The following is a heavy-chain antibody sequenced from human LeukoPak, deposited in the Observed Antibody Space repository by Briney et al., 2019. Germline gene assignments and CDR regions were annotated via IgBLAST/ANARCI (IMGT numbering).Heavy chain of an antibody. CDR1: GGSISSGGYY. V-gene: IGHV4-31*03. CDR2: IYYSGST. CDR3: ARVGYGSGSNHLDH. D-gene: IGHD3-10*01. Sequence: KPSQTLSLTCTVSGGSISSGGYYWSWIRQHPGKGLEWIGYIYYSGSTYYNPSLKSRVTISVDTSKNQFSLKLSSVTAADTAVYYCARVGYGSGSNHLDHWGQGTLVTVSS. J-gene: IGHJ4*02.